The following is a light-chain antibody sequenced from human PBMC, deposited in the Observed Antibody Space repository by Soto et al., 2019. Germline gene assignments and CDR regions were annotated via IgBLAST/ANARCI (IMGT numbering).Light chain of an antibody. Sequence: QSVLTQPASVSGSPGQSITISCTGTSSDIGYYNYVSWYQQYPGKAPKLIIHDVSSRPSGVSDRFSGSKSGNSASLTVSGLQAEDEADYYCSSYTSRSTLVIFGGGTQLTVL. CDR2: DVS. CDR1: SSDIGYYNY. V-gene: IGLV2-14*01. CDR3: SSYTSRSTLVI. J-gene: IGLJ2*01.